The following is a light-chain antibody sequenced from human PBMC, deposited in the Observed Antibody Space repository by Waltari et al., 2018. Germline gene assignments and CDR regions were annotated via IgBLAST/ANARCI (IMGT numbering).Light chain of an antibody. V-gene: IGLV1-44*01. J-gene: IGLJ3*02. CDR2: VNY. CDR3: ATWDDTLSGRV. CDR1: TSNIGTNT. Sequence: QSVLTQPPSTSGTPGQTVTISCSGSTSNIGTNTVTWYQLLPGTAPKTAIFVNYHRPSGVPDRFSASKSGTSASLVISGLQSEDEADYFCATWDDTLSGRVFGGGTKVTVL.